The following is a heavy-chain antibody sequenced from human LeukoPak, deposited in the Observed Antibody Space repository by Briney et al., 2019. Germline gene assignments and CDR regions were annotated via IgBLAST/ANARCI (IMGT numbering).Heavy chain of an antibody. D-gene: IGHD4-17*01. CDR1: GGSISNNNYN. V-gene: IGHV4-39*07. Sequence: SETLSLTCRVSGGSISNNNYNWGWIRQPPGKGLEWIGNIYYSGSTYYNPSLKSRVTISVDTSKNQFSLKLSSVTAADTAVYYCARGVSYYGDPDYYFDYWGQGTLVTVSS. CDR2: IYYSGST. J-gene: IGHJ4*02. CDR3: ARGVSYYGDPDYYFDY.